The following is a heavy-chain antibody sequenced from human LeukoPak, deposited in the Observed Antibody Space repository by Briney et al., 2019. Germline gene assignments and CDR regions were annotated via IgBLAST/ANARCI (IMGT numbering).Heavy chain of an antibody. CDR1: GYTLTELS. J-gene: IGHJ4*02. Sequence: ASVKVSCKVSGYTLTELSMHWVRQAPGKGLEWMGGFDPEDGETIYAQKFQGRVTLTEDTSTDTAYMELSSLRSEDTAVYYCATLRTSSTVTTFDYWGQGTLVTVSS. V-gene: IGHV1-24*01. D-gene: IGHD4-17*01. CDR2: FDPEDGET. CDR3: ATLRTSSTVTTFDY.